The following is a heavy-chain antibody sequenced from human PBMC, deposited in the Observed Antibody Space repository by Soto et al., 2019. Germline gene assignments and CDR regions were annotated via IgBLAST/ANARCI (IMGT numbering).Heavy chain of an antibody. Sequence: PGGSLRLSCAASGFTVSNNYISWVRQAPGKGLEWVSLINSGGITYFADSVKGRFTISRDNSKNTVYLQMNSLRAEDTAMYYCARDFDLYYYGMDVWGQGTTVTVSS. V-gene: IGHV3-53*01. CDR3: ARDFDLYYYGMDV. CDR1: GFTVSNNY. D-gene: IGHD3-9*01. CDR2: INSGGIT. J-gene: IGHJ6*02.